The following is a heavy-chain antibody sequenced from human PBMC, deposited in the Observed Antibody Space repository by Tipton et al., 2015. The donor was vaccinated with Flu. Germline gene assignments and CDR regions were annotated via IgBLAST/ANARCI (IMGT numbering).Heavy chain of an antibody. V-gene: IGHV4-39*07. CDR2: IFHSGTT. J-gene: IGHJ4*02. CDR1: GGSVSSSDFY. Sequence: LRLSCTVSGGSVSSSDFYWGWVRQPPGKGPEWIGSIFHSGTTYYDLSLQSRVTISVDTSKNQFSLKMKSVTVADTAVFYCTRHVEAATRSSSWGQGTLVTVSS. D-gene: IGHD1-26*01. CDR3: TRHVEAATRSSS.